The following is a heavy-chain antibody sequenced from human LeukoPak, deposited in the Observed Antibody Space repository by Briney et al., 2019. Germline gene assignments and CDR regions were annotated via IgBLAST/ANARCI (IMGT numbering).Heavy chain of an antibody. V-gene: IGHV4-39*02. CDR2: IYSSGST. CDR3: GSQFYDSSGYYFQH. Sequence: PSETLSLPCTVSGGSISSRSYYWGWIRQPPGKGLEWIANIYSSGSTYQNPSLKSRVTISVDTSKTHFSLKLSSLTAADTAVYYCGSQFYDSSGYYFQHWGQGTLVTVSS. CDR1: GGSISSRSYY. J-gene: IGHJ1*01. D-gene: IGHD3-22*01.